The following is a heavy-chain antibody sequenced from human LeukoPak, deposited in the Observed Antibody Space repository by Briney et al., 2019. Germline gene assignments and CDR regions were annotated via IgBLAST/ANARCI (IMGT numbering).Heavy chain of an antibody. CDR3: ARNHYYGSGSDFDN. CDR1: GYTFTGYY. D-gene: IGHD3-10*01. V-gene: IGHV1-2*02. J-gene: IGHJ4*02. Sequence: ASVKVSCKASGYTFTGYYMHWVRQAPGQGLEWMGWINPNSGGTNYAQKFQGRVTMTRDTSISTAYMELSRLRSDDTAVYYCARNHYYGSGSDFDNWGQGTLVTVSS. CDR2: INPNSGGT.